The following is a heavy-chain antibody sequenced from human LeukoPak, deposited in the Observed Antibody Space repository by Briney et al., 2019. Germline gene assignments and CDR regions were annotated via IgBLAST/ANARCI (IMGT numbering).Heavy chain of an antibody. CDR1: GGSISSSNW. V-gene: IGHV4-4*02. CDR3: ASLPSGYSYGSFDY. Sequence: SETLSLTCAVSGGSISSSNWWSWVRQPPGKGLEWIGEIYHSGSTNYNPSLKSRVTISVDKSKNQFSLKLSSVTAADTAVYYCASLPSGYSYGSFDYWGQGTLVTVSS. CDR2: IYHSGST. D-gene: IGHD5-18*01. J-gene: IGHJ4*02.